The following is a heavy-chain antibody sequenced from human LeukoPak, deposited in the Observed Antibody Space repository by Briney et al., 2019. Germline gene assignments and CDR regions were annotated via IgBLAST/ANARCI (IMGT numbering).Heavy chain of an antibody. CDR3: VKYRGWPTFGHYHMDV. CDR1: GFIFKTYP. J-gene: IGHJ6*03. CDR2: IRNSGGST. V-gene: IGHV3-23*01. D-gene: IGHD1-26*01. Sequence: GGSLRLSCAPSGFIFKTYPMSWVRPAPGKGLEWVSGIRNSGGSTYHADSVRGRFTVSRDNSKNTFYLQLSSLRAEDTAIYYCVKYRGWPTFGHYHMDVWGNGTTVTVSS.